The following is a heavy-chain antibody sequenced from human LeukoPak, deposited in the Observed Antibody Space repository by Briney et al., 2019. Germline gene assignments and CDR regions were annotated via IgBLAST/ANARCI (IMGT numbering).Heavy chain of an antibody. J-gene: IGHJ6*03. CDR3: ARGRVSSSTWYSTYYYYFYMDV. CDR1: DDSITMYY. V-gene: IGHV4-59*01. CDR2: VDHIGST. Sequence: SETLSLTCSVSDDSITMYYWTWIRQPPGKGLEWIGYVDHIGSTNFNPSLNGRVSISRDTTKNLFSLRLRSVTAADTAVYFCARGRVSSSTWYSTYYYYFYMDVWGKGTTVTVSS. D-gene: IGHD1-1*01.